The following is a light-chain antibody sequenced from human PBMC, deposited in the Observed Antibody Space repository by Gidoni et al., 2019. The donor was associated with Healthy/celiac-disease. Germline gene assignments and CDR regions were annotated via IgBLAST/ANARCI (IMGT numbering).Light chain of an antibody. V-gene: IGKV4-1*01. Sequence: DIVMTQSPDSLAVSLGERATINCKSSQSVLYSSNNKNYLAWYQQKPGQPPKLLICWASTRESGVPDRFSGSGSGTDFTRTISSLQAEDVAVYYCQQYYSTPLTFGGGTKVEIK. CDR2: WAS. J-gene: IGKJ4*01. CDR1: QSVLYSSNNKNY. CDR3: QQYYSTPLT.